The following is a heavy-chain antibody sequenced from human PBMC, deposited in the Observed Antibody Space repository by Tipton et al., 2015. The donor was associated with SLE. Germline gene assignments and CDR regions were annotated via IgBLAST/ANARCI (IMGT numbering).Heavy chain of an antibody. J-gene: IGHJ3*02. CDR3: ARGSTLWFGEFGYDAFDI. Sequence: SLRLSCAAPGFTFSTYAMHWVRQAPGKGLDWVAVISYDGSNKYYADSVKGRFTISRDNSKNTLYLQMNSLRGEDTAVYHCARGSTLWFGEFGYDAFDIWGQGTMVTVSS. D-gene: IGHD3-10*01. CDR1: GFTFSTYA. V-gene: IGHV3-30-3*01. CDR2: ISYDGSNK.